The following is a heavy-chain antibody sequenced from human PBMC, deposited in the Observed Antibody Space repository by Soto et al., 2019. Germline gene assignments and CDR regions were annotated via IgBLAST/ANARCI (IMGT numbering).Heavy chain of an antibody. J-gene: IGHJ4*02. CDR2: ISPYNVNT. Sequence: ASVKVSCKASGYTFTSYRISWVRQAPGQGLEWMGWISPYNVNTNYAQKLQDRVTMTTDTSTSTAYMELRSLRSDDTAVYYCARDLGQQLVDYWGQGTLVTVSS. CDR3: ARDLGQQLVDY. CDR1: GYTFTSYR. D-gene: IGHD6-13*01. V-gene: IGHV1-18*01.